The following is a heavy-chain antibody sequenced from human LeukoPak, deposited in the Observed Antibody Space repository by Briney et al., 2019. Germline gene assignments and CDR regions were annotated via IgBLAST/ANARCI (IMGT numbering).Heavy chain of an antibody. CDR3: ARGGLRFPHYYMDV. Sequence: ASVKVSCKASGYTFTSYGISWVRQAPGQGREWMGWISVYNDNTNYAQKLQGRVTTTTDTSTSTASMELRPLRPHDTAVYYCARGGLRFPHYYMDVWGKGTTVTVSS. CDR1: GYTFTSYG. V-gene: IGHV1-18*01. CDR2: ISVYNDNT. J-gene: IGHJ6*03. D-gene: IGHD4-17*01.